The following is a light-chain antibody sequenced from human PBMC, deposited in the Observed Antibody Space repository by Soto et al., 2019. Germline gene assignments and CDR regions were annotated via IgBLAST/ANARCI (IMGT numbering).Light chain of an antibody. CDR1: QGISSW. Sequence: DIQMTQSPSSVSASVGDRVTITCRASQGISSWLAWYQQKPGKAPKLLIYEASSLESGVPSKFSGSGSGTEFTLTINSLQPDDFATYYCQQYNSYPRTFGGGTKVDIK. CDR2: EAS. V-gene: IGKV1-5*03. CDR3: QQYNSYPRT. J-gene: IGKJ4*01.